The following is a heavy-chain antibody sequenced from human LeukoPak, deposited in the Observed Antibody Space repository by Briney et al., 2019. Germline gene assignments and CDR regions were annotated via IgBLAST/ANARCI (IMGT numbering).Heavy chain of an antibody. J-gene: IGHJ4*02. CDR1: GFTFSNAW. V-gene: IGHV3-7*01. CDR2: INQDGSTK. Sequence: SGGSLRLSCAASGFTFSNAWMAWVRQAPGKGLEWVDNINQDGSTKQYVDSVRGRFTISRDNAKNSLYLQMNSLRAEDTGLYHCARDMKGSLDYWGQGTLVTVSS. D-gene: IGHD3-16*01. CDR3: ARDMKGSLDY.